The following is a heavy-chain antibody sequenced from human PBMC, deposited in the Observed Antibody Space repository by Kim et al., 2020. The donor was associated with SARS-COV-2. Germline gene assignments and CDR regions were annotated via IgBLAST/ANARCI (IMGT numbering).Heavy chain of an antibody. J-gene: IGHJ4*02. V-gene: IGHV3-11*06. CDR1: GFTFSDYY. CDR2: ISSSSSYT. Sequence: GGSLRLSCAASGFTFSDYYMSWIRQAPGKGLEWVSYISSSSSYTNYADSVKGRFTISRDNAKNSLYLQMNSLRAEDTAVYYCARVSSPRRTGYYFDYWCQGTLVTVSS. CDR3: ARVSSPRRTGYYFDY.